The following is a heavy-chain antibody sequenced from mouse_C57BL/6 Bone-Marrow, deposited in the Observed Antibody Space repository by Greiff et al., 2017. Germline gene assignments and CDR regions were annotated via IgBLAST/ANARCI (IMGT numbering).Heavy chain of an antibody. V-gene: IGHV1-87*01. J-gene: IGHJ4*01. Sequence: VQLQQSGPELARPWASVKISCQAFYTFSRRVHFAIRDTNYWMQWVKQRPGQGLEWIGAIYPGHGDTSYNQKFKGKATLTADKSSSTAYIQLSSLTSEDSAVYYCVFTTVVDYAMDYWGQGTSVTVSS. CDR3: SEDSAVYYCVFTTVVDYAMDY. CDR2: GQGLEWIG. D-gene: IGHD1-1*01. CDR1: YTFSRRVH.